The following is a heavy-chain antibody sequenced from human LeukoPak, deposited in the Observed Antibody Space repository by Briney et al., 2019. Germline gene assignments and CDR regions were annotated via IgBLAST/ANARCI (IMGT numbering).Heavy chain of an antibody. CDR3: ARDPNIVVVPAAKYFQH. Sequence: PGGSLRLSCAASGFTFSSYAMHWVRQAPGKGLEWVAVISYDGSNKYYADSVKGRFTISRDNSKNTLYLQMNSLRAEDTAVYYCARDPNIVVVPAAKYFQHWGQGTLVTVSS. J-gene: IGHJ1*01. CDR1: GFTFSSYA. D-gene: IGHD2-2*01. V-gene: IGHV3-30-3*01. CDR2: ISYDGSNK.